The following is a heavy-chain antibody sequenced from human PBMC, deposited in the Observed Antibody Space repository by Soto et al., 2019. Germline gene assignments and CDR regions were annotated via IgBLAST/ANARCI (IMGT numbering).Heavy chain of an antibody. Sequence: GASVKVSCKASGYTFTSYGISWVRQAPRQGLDWMGWISAYNGNTKYAQDLQGRVTMTTDTSTSTAYMELRSLRSDDTAVYYCARFSGGSYNTYYFYYGMDVWGQGTTVTVSS. CDR2: ISAYNGNT. V-gene: IGHV1-18*01. CDR3: ARFSGGSYNTYYFYYGMDV. J-gene: IGHJ6*02. CDR1: GYTFTSYG. D-gene: IGHD2-15*01.